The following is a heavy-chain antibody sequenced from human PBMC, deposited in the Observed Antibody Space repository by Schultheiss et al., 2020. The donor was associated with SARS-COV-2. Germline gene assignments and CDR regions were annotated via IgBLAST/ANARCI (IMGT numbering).Heavy chain of an antibody. V-gene: IGHV1-18*01. J-gene: IGHJ4*02. CDR3: ARVGPMIHRAQYYFDY. D-gene: IGHD3-16*01. CDR2: ISAYNGNT. CDR1: GYAFSSYG. Sequence: ASVKVSCKASGYAFSSYGIIWVRQAPGEGLEWVGKISAYNGNTNYAQRLQGRVTMTTDTSTSTAYMEVRSLRSDDTAVYYCARVGPMIHRAQYYFDYWGQGTLVTVSS.